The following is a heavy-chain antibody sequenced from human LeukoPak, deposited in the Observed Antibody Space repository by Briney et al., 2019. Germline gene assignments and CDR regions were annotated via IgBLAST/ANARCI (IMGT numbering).Heavy chain of an antibody. CDR3: ARDVVPAAMRRGNWFDP. CDR2: IKQDGSEK. D-gene: IGHD2-2*01. V-gene: IGHV3-7*01. Sequence: GGSLRLSCVASGFTFSSRDWMTWVRQAPGKGLEWVASIKQDGSEKNYVDSVKGRFTISRDNAKNSVDLQMNSLRVEDTAVYYCARDVVPAAMRRGNWFDPWGQGTLVTVSS. J-gene: IGHJ5*02. CDR1: GFTFSSRDW.